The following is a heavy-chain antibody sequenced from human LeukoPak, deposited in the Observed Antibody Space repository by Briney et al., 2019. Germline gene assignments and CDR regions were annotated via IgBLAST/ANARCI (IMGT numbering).Heavy chain of an antibody. CDR2: IYYSGST. Sequence: SETLSLTCTVSGGSISSSSYYWGWIRQPPGKGLEWIGSIYYSGSTYYNPSLKSRVTISVDTSKNQSSLKLSSVTAADTAVYYCARGLITGTTETLDYWGQGTLVTVSS. CDR3: ARGLITGTTETLDY. V-gene: IGHV4-39*07. CDR1: GGSISSSSYY. D-gene: IGHD1-20*01. J-gene: IGHJ4*02.